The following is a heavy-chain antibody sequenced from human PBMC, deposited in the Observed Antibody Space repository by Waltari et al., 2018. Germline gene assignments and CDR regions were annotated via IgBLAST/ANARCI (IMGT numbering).Heavy chain of an antibody. CDR1: GGTFSSYA. CDR3: ARGRRYDFWSGYYSLDY. Sequence: QVQLVQSGAEVKKPGSSVKVSCKASGGTFSSYALSWVRQAPGQGLEWMGGIIPILGIANYAQKFQGRVTITADKSTSTAYMELSSLRSEDTAVYYCARGRRYDFWSGYYSLDYWGQGTLVTVSS. CDR2: IIPILGIA. D-gene: IGHD3-3*01. V-gene: IGHV1-69*10. J-gene: IGHJ4*02.